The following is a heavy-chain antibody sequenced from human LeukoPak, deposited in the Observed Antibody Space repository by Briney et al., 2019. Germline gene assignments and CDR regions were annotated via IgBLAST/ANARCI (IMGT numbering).Heavy chain of an antibody. Sequence: ASVKVSCKASGYTFTSYGISWVRQAPGQGLEWMGWISAYNGNTNYAQKLQGRVTMTTDTSTSTAYMELRSLRSDDTAVYYCARVGGYDFWSDYFDYYYYMDVWGKGTTVTVSS. V-gene: IGHV1-18*01. J-gene: IGHJ6*03. D-gene: IGHD3-3*01. CDR2: ISAYNGNT. CDR3: ARVGGYDFWSDYFDYYYYMDV. CDR1: GYTFTSYG.